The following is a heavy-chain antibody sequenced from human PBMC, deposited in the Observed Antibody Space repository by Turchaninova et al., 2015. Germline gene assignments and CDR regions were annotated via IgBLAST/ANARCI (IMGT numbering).Heavy chain of an antibody. V-gene: IGHV4-38-2*01. CDR2: ISPRGST. J-gene: IGHJ4*02. CDR1: GYSISSGYY. CDR3: ARVRQQLAIDY. Sequence: QVQLQESGPGLVKPSETLSLTCAVSGYSISSGYYWGWIWQPPGMGLGWMGGISPRGSTYYNPPLKSRVTISVDTSKNQFSLKLSSVAAADTAVDYCARVRQQLAIDYWGQGTLVTVSS. D-gene: IGHD6-13*01.